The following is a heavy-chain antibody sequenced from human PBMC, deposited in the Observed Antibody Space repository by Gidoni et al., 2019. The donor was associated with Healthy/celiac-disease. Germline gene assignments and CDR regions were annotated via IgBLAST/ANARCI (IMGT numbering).Heavy chain of an antibody. Sequence: EVQLVESGGGLVQPGGSLRLSCAASVFTFSSYDMHWVRQATGKGLEWVSAIGTAGDTYYPGSVKGRFTISRENAKNSLYLQMNSLRAGDTAVYYCARDGGVPADDAFDIWGQGTMVTVSS. D-gene: IGHD2-2*01. CDR2: IGTAGDT. CDR3: ARDGGVPADDAFDI. V-gene: IGHV3-13*01. J-gene: IGHJ3*02. CDR1: VFTFSSYD.